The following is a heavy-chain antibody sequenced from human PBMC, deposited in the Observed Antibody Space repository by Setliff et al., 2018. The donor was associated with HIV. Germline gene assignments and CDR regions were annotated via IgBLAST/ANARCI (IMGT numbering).Heavy chain of an antibody. CDR1: GGPISSYY. Sequence: SETVSLTGTVSGGPISSYYWRWIRQPPGKGLEWVGYVYCTGSTNYNPALKSRVTLAIATSTNPFSLQLSSVTAAHTAVYYCARHQGKYYDSSGYSGWFFDLWGLGTLVTVS. CDR3: ARHQGKYYDSSGYSGWFFDL. CDR2: VYCTGST. D-gene: IGHD3-22*01. J-gene: IGHJ2*01. V-gene: IGHV4-59*08.